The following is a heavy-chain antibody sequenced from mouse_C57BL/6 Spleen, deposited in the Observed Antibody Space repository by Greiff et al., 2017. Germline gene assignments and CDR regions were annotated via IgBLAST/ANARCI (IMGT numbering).Heavy chain of an antibody. CDR2: ISSGSSTI. D-gene: IGHD3-3*01. CDR3: AKGRGFAY. Sequence: EVKLVESGGGLVKPGGSLELSCAASGFTFSDYGMHWVRQAPEKGLEWVAYISSGSSTIYYADTVKGRFTISRDNAKNTLFLQRTRLRSEDTAMYYCAKGRGFAYWGQGTLVTVSA. V-gene: IGHV5-17*01. J-gene: IGHJ3*01. CDR1: GFTFSDYG.